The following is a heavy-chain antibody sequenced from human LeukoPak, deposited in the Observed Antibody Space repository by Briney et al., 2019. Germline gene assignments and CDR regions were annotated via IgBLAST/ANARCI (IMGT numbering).Heavy chain of an antibody. CDR2: IWYDGSGK. J-gene: IGHJ4*02. Sequence: GRSLRLSCSASGFTFTRHGMHWVRQAPGKGLEWVAVIWYDGSGKYYTDSVKGRFTISRDNSRNTLYLQMNSLRVEGTAIYYCARDITSHYFDYCGQGALVTVSS. V-gene: IGHV3-33*01. CDR1: GFTFTRHG. CDR3: ARDITSHYFDY. D-gene: IGHD1-14*01.